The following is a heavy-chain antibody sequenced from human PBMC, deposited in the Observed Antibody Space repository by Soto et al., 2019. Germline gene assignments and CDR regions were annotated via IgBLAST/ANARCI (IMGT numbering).Heavy chain of an antibody. Sequence: QVQLQESGPGLVKPSQTLSLTCTVSAGSISSGTYYWNWIRQHPGKGLEWIGYMYYSGTTYYNPSLQSRVTISGDTSKNQFSLKLSSVTVADTAVYYCARGNDFGTGWFDPWGQGIMVTVSS. CDR3: ARGNDFGTGWFDP. J-gene: IGHJ5*02. D-gene: IGHD4-17*01. V-gene: IGHV4-31*03. CDR2: MYYSGTT. CDR1: AGSISSGTYY.